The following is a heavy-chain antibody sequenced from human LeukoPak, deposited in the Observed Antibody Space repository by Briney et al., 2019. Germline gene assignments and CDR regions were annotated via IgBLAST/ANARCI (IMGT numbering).Heavy chain of an antibody. CDR2: MDGNSGKT. CDR3: ARLYYYASSGYDALDI. D-gene: IGHD3-22*01. Sequence: GASVKVSCKTSGYTLTSYDINWVRQVTGQGLEWVGGMDGNSGKTAYAQNFLGRVTITRNTSISTAYMELSGLRSEDTAVYYCARLYYYASSGYDALDIWGQGTMVAVSS. J-gene: IGHJ3*02. V-gene: IGHV1-8*01. CDR1: GYTLTSYD.